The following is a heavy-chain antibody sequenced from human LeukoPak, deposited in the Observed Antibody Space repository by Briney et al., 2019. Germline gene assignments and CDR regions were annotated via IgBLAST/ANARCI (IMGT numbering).Heavy chain of an antibody. CDR2: IYYSGST. Sequence: SETLSLTCTVSGGSISSGDYYWSWIRQPPGKGLEWIGYIYYSGSTYYNPSLKSRVTISVYTSKNQFSLKLSSVTAADTAVYYCAREDCSGGSCYDDAFDIWGQGTMVTVSS. D-gene: IGHD2-15*01. CDR1: GGSISSGDYY. V-gene: IGHV4-30-4*08. CDR3: AREDCSGGSCYDDAFDI. J-gene: IGHJ3*02.